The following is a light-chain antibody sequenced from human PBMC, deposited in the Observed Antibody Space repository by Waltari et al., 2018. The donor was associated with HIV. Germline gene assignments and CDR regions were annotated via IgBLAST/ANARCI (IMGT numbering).Light chain of an antibody. Sequence: QSALTQPPSASGSPGQSVTISRTGPNSDIGGYNYVSWYQQHPGKAPKLVISEVTKRPAGVPGRFSGSKSGTTASLTVSGLQAEDEADYYCSSYANKNGFYVVFGGGTRLTVL. V-gene: IGLV2-8*01. CDR2: EVT. CDR1: NSDIGGYNY. CDR3: SSYANKNGFYVV. J-gene: IGLJ2*01.